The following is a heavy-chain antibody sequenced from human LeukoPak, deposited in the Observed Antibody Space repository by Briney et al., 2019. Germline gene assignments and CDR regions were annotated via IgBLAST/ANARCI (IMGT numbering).Heavy chain of an antibody. CDR1: GFTFSSYA. V-gene: IGHV3-23*01. Sequence: PGGSLRLSCAASGFTFSSYAMSWVRQAPGKGLEWVSAISGSGGSTYYADSVKGRFTISRDNSKNTLYLQMNSLKTEDTAVYYCTSAGIQLWLFPGYGAFDIWGQGTMVTVSS. CDR2: ISGSGGST. J-gene: IGHJ3*02. D-gene: IGHD5-18*01. CDR3: TSAGIQLWLFPGYGAFDI.